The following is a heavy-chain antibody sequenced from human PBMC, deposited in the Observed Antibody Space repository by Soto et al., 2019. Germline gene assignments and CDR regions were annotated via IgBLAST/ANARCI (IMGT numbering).Heavy chain of an antibody. Sequence: PSQTLSLTCAVYGGSFSGISWTWIRQPPGKRMEWIGYVHHSWGSSYNSSLQSRVAISLDTSKSQFSLKVTSVTATDTAVYYCARQGFGPLHGLVDVWGQGTTVTVSS. CDR2: VHHSWGS. J-gene: IGHJ6*02. CDR3: ARQGFGPLHGLVDV. CDR1: GGSFSGIS. D-gene: IGHD3-10*01. V-gene: IGHV4-59*08.